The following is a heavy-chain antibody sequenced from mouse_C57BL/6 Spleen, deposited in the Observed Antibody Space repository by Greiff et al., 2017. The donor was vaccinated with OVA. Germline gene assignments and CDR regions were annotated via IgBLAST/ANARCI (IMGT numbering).Heavy chain of an antibody. Sequence: SGPELVKPGASVKIPCKASGYTFTDYNMDWVKQSHGKSLEWIGDINPNNGGTIYNQKFKGKATLTVDKSSSTAYMELRSLTSEDTAVYYCARERGITTVGVAMDYWGQGTSVTVSS. CDR1: GYTFTDYN. V-gene: IGHV1-18*01. J-gene: IGHJ4*01. CDR2: INPNNGGT. D-gene: IGHD1-1*01. CDR3: ARERGITTVGVAMDY.